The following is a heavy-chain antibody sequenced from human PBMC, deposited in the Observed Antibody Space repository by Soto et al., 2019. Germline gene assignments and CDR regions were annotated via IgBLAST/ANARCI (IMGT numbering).Heavy chain of an antibody. CDR1: VCTFSSYS. Sequence: VGSLRLSCASSVCTFSSYSVNCVRHSPGKWLEWVSFISSSSSYIYYADSVKGRFTISRDNAKNSVYLQMNSLRAEDTAVYYCARVSDDIVLTSEWWGQGTLVIVSS. CDR2: ISSSSSYI. J-gene: IGHJ4*02. D-gene: IGHD2-8*01. V-gene: IGHV3-21*01. CDR3: ARVSDDIVLTSEW.